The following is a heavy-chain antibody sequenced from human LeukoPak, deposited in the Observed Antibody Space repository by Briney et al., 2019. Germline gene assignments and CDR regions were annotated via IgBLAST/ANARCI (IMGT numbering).Heavy chain of an antibody. CDR1: GYTFTSYG. J-gene: IGHJ5*02. CDR2: MNPNSGNT. V-gene: IGHV1-8*02. D-gene: IGHD3-3*01. CDR3: ARGYDFWSNNWFDP. Sequence: ASVKVSCKTSGYTFTSYGISWVRQATGQGLEWMGWMNPNSGNTGYAQKFQGRVTMTRNTSISTAYMELSSLRSEDTAVYYCARGYDFWSNNWFDPWGQGTLVTVSS.